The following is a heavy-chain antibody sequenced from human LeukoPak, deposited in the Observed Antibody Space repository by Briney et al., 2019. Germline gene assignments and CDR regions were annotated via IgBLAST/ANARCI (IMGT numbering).Heavy chain of an antibody. Sequence: GGSLRLSCAASGFTFSRHAMNWARQAPGKGLEWVSAISGSSGRTYYADFVKGRFTISRDNSKNTLYLQMNSLRAEDTAVYYCARDLNWETYWGQGTLVSVSS. CDR3: ARDLNWETY. CDR2: ISGSSGRT. CDR1: GFTFSRHA. V-gene: IGHV3-23*01. J-gene: IGHJ4*01. D-gene: IGHD7-27*01.